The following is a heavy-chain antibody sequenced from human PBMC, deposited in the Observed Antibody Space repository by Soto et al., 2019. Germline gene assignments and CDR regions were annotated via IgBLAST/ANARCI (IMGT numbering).Heavy chain of an antibody. CDR3: ARAPPYYYDSSGYYYGY. V-gene: IGHV3-23*01. CDR1: GFTFSNYA. D-gene: IGHD3-22*01. J-gene: IGHJ4*02. CDR2: ISGSGGST. Sequence: GGSLRLSCAASGFTFSNYAVTWVRQAPGKGLEWVSTISGSGGSTYYADSVKGRFTISRDNSKNTLYLQMNSLRAEDTAVYYCARAPPYYYDSSGYYYGYWGQGTLVTVSS.